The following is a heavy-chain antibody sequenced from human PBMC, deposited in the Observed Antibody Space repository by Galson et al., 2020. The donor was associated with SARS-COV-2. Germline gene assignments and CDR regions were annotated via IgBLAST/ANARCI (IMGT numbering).Heavy chain of an antibody. V-gene: IGHV3-23*01. CDR2: ISWSGGST. D-gene: IGHD3-10*01. CDR3: TQLRGYDFDAAVGPFDC. CDR1: GFTFGGYG. Sequence: GGSLRLSCAASGFTFGGYGMSWVRQAPGKGLEWVSGISWSGGSTYYADSVKGRFTISRDNGGNTVYLQMNRLGAEDTALYYCTQLRGYDFDAAVGPFDCWGQGTMVTVSS. J-gene: IGHJ3*01.